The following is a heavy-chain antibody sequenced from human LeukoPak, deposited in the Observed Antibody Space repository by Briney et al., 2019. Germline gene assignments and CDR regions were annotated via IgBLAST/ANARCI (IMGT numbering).Heavy chain of an antibody. CDR1: GYSISSGYY. CDR2: IYHSGST. V-gene: IGHV4-38-2*02. J-gene: IGHJ6*03. Sequence: PSETLSLTCTVSGYSISSGYYWGCIRQPPGKGLEWIGSIYHSGSTYYNPSLKSRVTISVDTSKNQFSLKVRSVTAAGTAVYYCARAAAKLSYMDVWGKGTTVTVSS. D-gene: IGHD6-25*01. CDR3: ARAAAKLSYMDV.